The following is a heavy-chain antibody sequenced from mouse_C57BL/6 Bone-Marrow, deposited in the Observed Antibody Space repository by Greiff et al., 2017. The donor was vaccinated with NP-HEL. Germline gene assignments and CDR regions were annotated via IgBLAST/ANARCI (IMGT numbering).Heavy chain of an antibody. CDR3: ARSYYDYDEGTWFAY. CDR2: IYPSDSET. J-gene: IGHJ3*01. Sequence: QVQLQQPGAELVRPGSSVKLSCKASGYTFTSYWMDWVKQRPGQGLEWIGNIYPSDSETHYNQKFKDKATLTVDKSSSTAYMQLSSLTSEDSAVYYGARSYYDYDEGTWFAYWGQGTLVTVSA. CDR1: GYTFTSYW. D-gene: IGHD2-4*01. V-gene: IGHV1-61*01.